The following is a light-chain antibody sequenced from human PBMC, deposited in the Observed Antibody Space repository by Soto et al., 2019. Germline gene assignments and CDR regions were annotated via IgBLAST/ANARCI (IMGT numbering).Light chain of an antibody. Sequence: EVVLTQYPVNLSLSPWEIATLSCTASQSFRGLLAWYQQKPGQAPRLLIHGTSSRATGIPDRFSGSGSGTDFTLTISSLEPEDFAVYYCQHFGSSLRTFGRGTKVDI. J-gene: IGKJ1*01. CDR3: QHFGSSLRT. CDR1: QSFRGL. CDR2: GTS. V-gene: IGKV3-20*01.